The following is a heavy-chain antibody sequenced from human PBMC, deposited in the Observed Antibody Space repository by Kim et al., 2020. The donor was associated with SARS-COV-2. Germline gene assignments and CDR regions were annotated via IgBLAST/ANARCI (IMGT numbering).Heavy chain of an antibody. V-gene: IGHV3-30*18. D-gene: IGHD3-22*01. CDR3: AKDLESRSSSGYGDLDY. Sequence: GGSLRLSCAASGFTFSSYGMHWVRQAPGKGLEWVAVISYDGSNKYYADSVKGRFTISRDNSKNTLYLQMNSLRAEDTAVYYCAKDLESRSSSGYGDLDY. J-gene: IGHJ4*01. CDR1: GFTFSSYG. CDR2: ISYDGSNK.